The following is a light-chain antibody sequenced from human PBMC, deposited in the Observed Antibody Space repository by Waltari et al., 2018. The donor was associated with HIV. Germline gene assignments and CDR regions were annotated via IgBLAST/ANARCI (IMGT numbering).Light chain of an antibody. CDR1: SSNIGSNA. V-gene: IGLV1-44*01. CDR2: SNN. Sequence: QSVLTQPPSASGTPGQRVTISCSGSSSNIGSNAVNWYQQLPGTAPKLLSYSNNQRPAGVPDRFSGSKSGTSASLAISGLQAEDEADYYCASWDDSLNGYVFGTGTKVTVL. J-gene: IGLJ1*01. CDR3: ASWDDSLNGYV.